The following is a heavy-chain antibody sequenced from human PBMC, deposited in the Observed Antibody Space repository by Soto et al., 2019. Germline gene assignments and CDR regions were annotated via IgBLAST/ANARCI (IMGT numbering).Heavy chain of an antibody. V-gene: IGHV3-30*18. J-gene: IGHJ4*02. D-gene: IGHD2-2*01. Sequence: QVQLVESGGGVVQPGRSLRLSCAASGFTFSTYGMHWVRQAPCKGLEWVALISYDGSDKYYADSVKGRFITSRDNSKNTLYLEMNSLRAVVSAVYYCAKGTRDVNFDYWGQGTLVTVSS. CDR3: AKGTRDVNFDY. CDR2: ISYDGSDK. CDR1: GFTFSTYG.